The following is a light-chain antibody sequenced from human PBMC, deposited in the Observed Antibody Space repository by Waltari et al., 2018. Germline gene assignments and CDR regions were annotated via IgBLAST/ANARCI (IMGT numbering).Light chain of an antibody. J-gene: IGKJ4*01. V-gene: IGKV1-12*01. CDR2: DAS. CDR1: QGINSC. Sequence: DIQMTQSPSSVSASVGDKVTITCRASQGINSCLAWYQQKPGKAPKLLIYDASSSQTGVPSRFSGSESGTDFTLTISSLQPEDFATYYCQQANRFPLTFGGGTKVELK. CDR3: QQANRFPLT.